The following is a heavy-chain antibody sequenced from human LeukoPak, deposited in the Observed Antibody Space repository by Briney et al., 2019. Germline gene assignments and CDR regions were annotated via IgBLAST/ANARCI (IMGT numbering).Heavy chain of an antibody. CDR2: IYYSGTT. CDR1: GRSINGYS. V-gene: IGHV4-59*01. J-gene: IGHJ4*02. CDR3: TRCDETLRYFDY. Sequence: PSETLSLTFRVSGRSINGYSCSCTRQPPGKGLEWIGYIYYSGTTNYNPSLKSRVTISVDTSNNQFSLRLTSVTAADTAVYYCTRCDETLRYFDYWGQGTLVTVSS.